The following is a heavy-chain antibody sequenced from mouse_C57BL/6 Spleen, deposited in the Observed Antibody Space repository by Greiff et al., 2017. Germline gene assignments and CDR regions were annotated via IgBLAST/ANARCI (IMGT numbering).Heavy chain of an antibody. CDR2: ISYDGSN. CDR3: ARLDGYDEAY. CDR1: GYSITSGYY. Sequence: EVKLMESGPGLVKPSQSLSLTCSVTGYSITSGYYWNWIRQFPGNKLEWMGYISYDGSNNYNPSLKNRISITRDTSKNQFFLKLNSVTTEDTATYYCARLDGYDEAYWGQGTLVTVSA. J-gene: IGHJ3*01. V-gene: IGHV3-6*01. D-gene: IGHD2-2*01.